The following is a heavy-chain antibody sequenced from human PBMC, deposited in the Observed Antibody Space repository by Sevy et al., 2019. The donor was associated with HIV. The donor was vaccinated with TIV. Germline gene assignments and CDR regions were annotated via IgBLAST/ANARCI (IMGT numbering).Heavy chain of an antibody. CDR3: AKDWQQQYDY. CDR1: GFTFNGYD. D-gene: IGHD6-13*01. Sequence: GGSLRLSCAASGFTFNGYDMNWVRQAPGKGLEWVSTINNGGDVTSFADSVKGRFTISRDNSKNTVYLQMNSLRLEDTAVYYCAKDWQQQYDYWSQGTLVTVSS. V-gene: IGHV3-23*01. J-gene: IGHJ4*02. CDR2: INNGGDVT.